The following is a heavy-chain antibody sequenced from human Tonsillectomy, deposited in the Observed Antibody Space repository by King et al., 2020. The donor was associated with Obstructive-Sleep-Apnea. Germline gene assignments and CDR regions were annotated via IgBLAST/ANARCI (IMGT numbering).Heavy chain of an antibody. V-gene: IGHV3-23*04. CDR3: AKDRVLGYCSGGSCPKGDY. CDR2: ISGSGGST. D-gene: IGHD2-15*01. CDR1: GFTFSSYA. J-gene: IGHJ4*02. Sequence: VQLVESGGGLVQPGGSLRLSCAASGFTFSSYAMSWVRQAPGKGLEWVSAISGSGGSTYYADAWKGRFTISRDNSKNTLYLQKNSLRAGDTAVYYCAKDRVLGYCSGGSCPKGDYWGQGTLVTVSS.